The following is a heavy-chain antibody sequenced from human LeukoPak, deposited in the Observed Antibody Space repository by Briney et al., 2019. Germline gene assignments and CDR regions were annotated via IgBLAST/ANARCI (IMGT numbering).Heavy chain of an antibody. Sequence: ASVKVSCKASGYTFTSYDINWVRQATGQGLEWMGWMNPDSGNTGYAQKFQGRVTMTRNTSISTAYMELSSLRSEDTAVYYCARARIVGARRDLGYWGQGTLVTVSS. CDR1: GYTFTSYD. V-gene: IGHV1-8*01. J-gene: IGHJ4*02. D-gene: IGHD1-26*01. CDR2: MNPDSGNT. CDR3: ARARIVGARRDLGY.